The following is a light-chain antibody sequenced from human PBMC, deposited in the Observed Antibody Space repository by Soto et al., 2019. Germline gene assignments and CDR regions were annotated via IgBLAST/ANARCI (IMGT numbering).Light chain of an antibody. CDR3: LQDYNSLRT. J-gene: IGKJ1*01. CDR2: AAS. CDR1: QGIRND. Sequence: AVQMTQSPSSLSASVGDRVTITCRASQGIRNDLGWYQQKPGKAPKLLICAASSLQSGVPSRFSGRGSGTDFTLTIISLQPEDVATYYCLQDYNSLRTFGQGTKVEIK. V-gene: IGKV1-6*01.